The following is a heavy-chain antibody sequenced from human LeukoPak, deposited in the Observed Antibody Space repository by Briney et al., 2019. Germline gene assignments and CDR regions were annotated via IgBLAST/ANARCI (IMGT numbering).Heavy chain of an antibody. CDR3: ARERYYYGSGSSFDY. V-gene: IGHV3-74*01. J-gene: IGHJ4*02. CDR2: IKSDGCST. Sequence: GGSLRLSCTASGFTFSSYWMHWVRQVPGKGLVWVSLIKSDGCSTNYADSVKGRFTISRDNSKNTLYLQMNSLRDEDTAVYYCARERYYYGSGSSFDYWGQGTLVTVSS. CDR1: GFTFSSYW. D-gene: IGHD3-10*01.